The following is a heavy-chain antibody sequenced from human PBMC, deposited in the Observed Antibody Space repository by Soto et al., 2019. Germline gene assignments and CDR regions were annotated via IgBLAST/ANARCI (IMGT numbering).Heavy chain of an antibody. Sequence: ASVKVSCKASGYTFTSYFITWVRQAPGQGLEWMGWISAYNGNTNYAQMLQGRVTMTTDTSTATAYMEMTSLRSDDTAMYYCARLGFGTNYYYYYGMDVWGQGTTVTVSS. CDR3: ARLGFGTNYYYYYGMDV. D-gene: IGHD1-1*01. J-gene: IGHJ6*02. CDR1: GYTFTSYF. V-gene: IGHV1-18*01. CDR2: ISAYNGNT.